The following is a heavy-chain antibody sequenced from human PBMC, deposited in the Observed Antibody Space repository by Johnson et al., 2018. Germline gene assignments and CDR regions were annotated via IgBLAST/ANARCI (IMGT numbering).Heavy chain of an antibody. J-gene: IGHJ3*02. CDR1: GLTFSNYG. CDR3: TAEWDGFDI. CDR2: IKQDGRDK. V-gene: IGHV3-7*01. Sequence: ERLVESGGGLVQPGGSMRLSCVVSGLTFSNYGMSWVRQAPGKGLEWVDNIKQDGRDKGEVDPVKGRFSISRDNAKNSVYMQMNNLGVEDTAVYYCTAEWDGFDIWGQGTMVTVSS.